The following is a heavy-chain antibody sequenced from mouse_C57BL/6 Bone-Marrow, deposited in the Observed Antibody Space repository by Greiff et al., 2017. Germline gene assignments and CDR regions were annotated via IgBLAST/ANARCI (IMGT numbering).Heavy chain of an antibody. V-gene: IGHV1-66*01. CDR3: ARERLRYYYAMDY. CDR1: GYSFTSYY. Sequence: QVHVKQSGPELVKPGASVKISCKASGYSFTSYYIHWVKQRPGQGLEWIGWIYPGSGNTKYNEKFKGKATLTADTSSSTAYMQLSSLTSEDSAVYYCARERLRYYYAMDYWGQGTSVTVSS. J-gene: IGHJ4*01. D-gene: IGHD2-4*01. CDR2: IYPGSGNT.